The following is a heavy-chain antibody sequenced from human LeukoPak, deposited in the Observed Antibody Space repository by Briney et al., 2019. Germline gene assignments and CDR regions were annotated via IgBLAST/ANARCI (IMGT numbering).Heavy chain of an antibody. Sequence: PSETLSLTCAVYGGSFSGYYWSWIRQPPGKGLEWIGEINHSGSTNYNPSLKSRVTISVDTSKNQFSLKLSSVTAADTSVYYCAGGLRGGELHRWFDPWGQGTLVTVSS. D-gene: IGHD3-10*01. CDR2: INHSGST. CDR3: AGGLRGGELHRWFDP. CDR1: GGSFSGYY. V-gene: IGHV4-34*01. J-gene: IGHJ5*02.